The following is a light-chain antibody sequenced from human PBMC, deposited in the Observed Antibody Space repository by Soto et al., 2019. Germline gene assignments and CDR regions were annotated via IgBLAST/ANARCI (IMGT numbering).Light chain of an antibody. V-gene: IGKV4-1*01. J-gene: IGKJ2*01. CDR3: QQSYSTPPT. Sequence: DIVMTQSPDSLAVSLGERATINCKSSQSLLYSSNNKNYLAWYQQKPGQPPKLLIYWAYTRESGVPDRFTGSGSGTDFTLTISSLQAEDVAVYYCQQSYSTPPTFGQGTRLEIK. CDR2: WAY. CDR1: QSLLYSSNNKNY.